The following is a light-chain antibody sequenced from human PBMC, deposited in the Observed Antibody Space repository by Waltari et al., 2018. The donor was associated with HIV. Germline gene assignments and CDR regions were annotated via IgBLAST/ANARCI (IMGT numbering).Light chain of an antibody. CDR1: KLGDKY. Sequence: SYELTQPPSVSVSPGQTASITCSGDKLGDKYVCWYQQKPGQSPVLVIYQDNKRPSGIPGRFSGSNSGNTATLTISGTQAMDEADYYCQAWDSSVVFGGGTKLTVL. CDR2: QDN. V-gene: IGLV3-1*01. J-gene: IGLJ2*01. CDR3: QAWDSSVV.